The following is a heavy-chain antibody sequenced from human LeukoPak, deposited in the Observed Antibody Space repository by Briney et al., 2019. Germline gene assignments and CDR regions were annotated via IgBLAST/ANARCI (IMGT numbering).Heavy chain of an antibody. CDR2: IQENGGEK. J-gene: IGHJ2*01. CDR1: GFTFSSYW. V-gene: IGHV3-7*04. Sequence: LTGGSLRLSCAASGFTFSSYWMSWVRQAPGKGLEWVADIQENGGEKYYIDSVKGRFTITRDNAKNSLYLQMNSLRVEDTAVYYCARDRRYGSGNYFHYWYFDLWGRGTQVTVSS. D-gene: IGHD3-10*01. CDR3: ARDRRYGSGNYFHYWYFDL.